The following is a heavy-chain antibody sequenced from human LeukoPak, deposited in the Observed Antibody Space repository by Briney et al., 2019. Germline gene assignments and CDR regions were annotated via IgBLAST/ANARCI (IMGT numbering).Heavy chain of an antibody. Sequence: SETLSLTCTVSGGSISYFYWSWIRQPAGKGLEWIGRIYTSGSTNYNPSLKSRVTMSVDTSKNQFSLKLRSVTAADTAVYYCARGPTTVTRAFDYWGQGILVTVSS. CDR2: IYTSGST. D-gene: IGHD4-17*01. CDR3: ARGPTTVTRAFDY. J-gene: IGHJ4*02. CDR1: GGSISYFY. V-gene: IGHV4-4*07.